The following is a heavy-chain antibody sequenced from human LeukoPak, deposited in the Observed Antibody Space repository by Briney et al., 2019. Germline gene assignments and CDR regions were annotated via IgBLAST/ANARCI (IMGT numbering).Heavy chain of an antibody. J-gene: IGHJ4*02. CDR1: GFTFSDYY. D-gene: IGHD5-24*01. CDR2: ISGSGGST. Sequence: GGSLRLSCAASGFTFSDYYMSWIRQAPGKGLEWVSAISGSGGSTYYADSVKGRFTISRDNSKNTLYLQMNSLRAEDTAVYYCAKLMRATSPPFDYWGQGTLVTVSS. CDR3: AKLMRATSPPFDY. V-gene: IGHV3-23*01.